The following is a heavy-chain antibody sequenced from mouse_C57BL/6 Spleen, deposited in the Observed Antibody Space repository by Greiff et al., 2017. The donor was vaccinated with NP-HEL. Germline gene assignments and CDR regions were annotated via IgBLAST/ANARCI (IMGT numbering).Heavy chain of an antibody. CDR2: IDPSDSYT. CDR3: AREDPGGY. CDR1: GYTFTSYW. J-gene: IGHJ2*01. V-gene: IGHV1-50*01. Sequence: QVQLQQPGAELVKPGASVKLSCKASGYTFTSYWMQWVKQRPGQGLEWIGEIDPSDSYTNYNQKFKGKATLTVDTSSSTAYMQLSSLTSEDSAVYYCAREDPGGYWGQGTTLTVSS.